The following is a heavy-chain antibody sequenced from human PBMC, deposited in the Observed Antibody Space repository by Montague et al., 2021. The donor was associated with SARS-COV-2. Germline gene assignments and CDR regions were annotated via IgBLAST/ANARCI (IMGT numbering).Heavy chain of an antibody. Sequence: SDTLSLTCALYGGSFSGYYWSWIRQPPGKGLEWIGEINHSGSTNYNPSLKSRVTISVDTSKNQFSLKLSSVTAADTAVYYCARGPRITMIVVVITDIWFDPWGQGTLVTVSS. CDR1: GGSFSGYY. J-gene: IGHJ5*02. V-gene: IGHV4-34*01. CDR3: ARGPRITMIVVVITDIWFDP. CDR2: INHSGST. D-gene: IGHD3-22*01.